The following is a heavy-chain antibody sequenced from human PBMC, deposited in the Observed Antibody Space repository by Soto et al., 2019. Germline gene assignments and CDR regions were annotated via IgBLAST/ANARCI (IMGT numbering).Heavy chain of an antibody. V-gene: IGHV4-39*07. Sequence: PSETLSLTCTVSGGSISSTGYYWAWVRQPPGKGLEWIGTLSYRGSPSYNLHLKDRVTISADTSKNQFSLKLSSVTAADTAAYYCARGGSSSTYQFDYWGQGTLVTVSS. J-gene: IGHJ4*02. CDR1: GGSISSTGYY. CDR3: ARGGSSSTYQFDY. CDR2: LSYRGSP. D-gene: IGHD6-6*01.